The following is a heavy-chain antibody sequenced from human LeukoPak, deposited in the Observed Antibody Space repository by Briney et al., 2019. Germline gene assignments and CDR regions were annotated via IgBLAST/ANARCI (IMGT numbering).Heavy chain of an antibody. CDR3: ARGSRTYYYDSQGFDP. CDR2: INHSGST. V-gene: IGHV4-34*01. Sequence: GSLRLSCAASGFTFSSYAMSWVRQPPGKGLEWIGEINHSGSTNYNPSLKSRVTISVDTSKNQFSLKLSSVTAADTAVYYCARGSRTYYYDSQGFDPWGQGTLVTVSS. J-gene: IGHJ5*02. D-gene: IGHD3-22*01. CDR1: GFTFSSYA.